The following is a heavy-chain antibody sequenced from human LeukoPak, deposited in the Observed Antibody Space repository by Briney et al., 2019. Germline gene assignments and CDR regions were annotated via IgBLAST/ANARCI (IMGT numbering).Heavy chain of an antibody. J-gene: IGHJ3*02. CDR2: ISGSGGST. V-gene: IGHV3-23*01. D-gene: IGHD5-24*01. CDR3: AKDGDGFGAFDI. Sequence: GSLRLSCAASGFTFSSYAMSWVRQAPGKGLEWVSAISGSGGSTYYADSVKGRFTISRDNSKNTLYLQMNSLRAEDTAVYYCAKDGDGFGAFDIWGQGTMVTVSS. CDR1: GFTFSSYA.